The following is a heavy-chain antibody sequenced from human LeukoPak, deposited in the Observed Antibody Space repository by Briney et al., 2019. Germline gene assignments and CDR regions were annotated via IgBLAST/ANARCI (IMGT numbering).Heavy chain of an antibody. CDR2: IKGDESAR. J-gene: IGHJ5*02. CDR3: ARCMVLSQGWCNWFDP. Sequence: GGSLRLSCEASGFTFSTYWMAWVRQAPGKGLKWVANIKGDESARHQADSVKGRFTISRDNAKKSVYLQMSSLRGEDTARYFCARCMVLSQGWCNWFDPWGQGTLVTVSS. D-gene: IGHD6-13*01. V-gene: IGHV3-7*03. CDR1: GFTFSTYW.